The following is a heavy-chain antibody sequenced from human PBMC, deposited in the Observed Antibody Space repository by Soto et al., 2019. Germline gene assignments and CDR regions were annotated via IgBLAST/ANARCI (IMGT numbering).Heavy chain of an antibody. D-gene: IGHD2-2*01. Sequence: GASVKVSCKASGGTFSSYAISWVRQAPGQGLEWMGGIIPIFGTANYAQKFQGRVTITADESTSTAYMELSSLRSEDTAVYYCATQEDIVVVPAAIPPPGWDYYYYGMDVWGQGTTVTVSS. CDR2: IIPIFGTA. J-gene: IGHJ6*02. CDR3: ATQEDIVVVPAAIPPPGWDYYYYGMDV. CDR1: GGTFSSYA. V-gene: IGHV1-69*13.